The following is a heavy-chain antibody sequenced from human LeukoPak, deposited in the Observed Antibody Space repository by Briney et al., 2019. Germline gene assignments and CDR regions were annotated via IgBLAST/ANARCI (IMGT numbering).Heavy chain of an antibody. CDR3: ARDRARGWLSYGGNCDY. Sequence: VASVKVSCKASGYTFTGYYMHWVRQAPGQGLKWMGWISAYNGNTNYAQKLQGRVTMTTDTSTSTAYMELRSLRSDDTAVYYCARDRARGWLSYGGNCDYWGQGTLVTVSS. CDR2: ISAYNGNT. CDR1: GYTFTGYY. D-gene: IGHD4-23*01. V-gene: IGHV1-18*04. J-gene: IGHJ4*02.